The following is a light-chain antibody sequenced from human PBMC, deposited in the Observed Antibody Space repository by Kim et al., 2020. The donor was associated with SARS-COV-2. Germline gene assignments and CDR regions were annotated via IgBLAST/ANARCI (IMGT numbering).Light chain of an antibody. V-gene: IGLV1-51*01. CDR2: DND. J-gene: IGLJ2*01. Sequence: GQTVILSCSGSSSNIQYNFVSWYRQFPRTAPKLVIFDNDKRPSGIPDRFSASKSGTSATLAITGLQTGDEADYYCAAWDSSLSVVLFGGGTQLTVL. CDR3: AAWDSSLSVVL. CDR1: SSNIQYNF.